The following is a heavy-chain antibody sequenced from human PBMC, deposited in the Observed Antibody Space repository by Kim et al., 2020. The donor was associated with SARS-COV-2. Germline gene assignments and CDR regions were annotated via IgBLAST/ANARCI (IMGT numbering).Heavy chain of an antibody. D-gene: IGHD6-19*01. Sequence: GGSLRLSCAASGFTFSSYGMHWVRQAPGKGLEWVAVIWYDGSNKYYADSVKGRFTISRDNSKNTLYLQMNSLRAEDTAVYYCAKDLGQWLVFRPKYYYYGMDVWGQGTTVTVSS. CDR2: IWYDGSNK. V-gene: IGHV3-33*06. J-gene: IGHJ6*02. CDR1: GFTFSSYG. CDR3: AKDLGQWLVFRPKYYYYGMDV.